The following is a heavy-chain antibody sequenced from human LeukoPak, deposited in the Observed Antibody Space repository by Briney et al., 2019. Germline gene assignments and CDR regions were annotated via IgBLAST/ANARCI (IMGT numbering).Heavy chain of an antibody. D-gene: IGHD6-13*01. V-gene: IGHV3-30-3*01. CDR2: ISYDGSNK. J-gene: IGHJ6*02. Sequence: PGGSLRLSCAASGFTFSGSAMHWVRQASGKGLEWVAVISYDGSNKYYADSVKGRFTISRDNSKNTLYLQMNSLRAEDTAVYYCARGRGSSWYRVYYYGMDVWGQGTTVTVSS. CDR1: GFTFSGSA. CDR3: ARGRGSSWYRVYYYGMDV.